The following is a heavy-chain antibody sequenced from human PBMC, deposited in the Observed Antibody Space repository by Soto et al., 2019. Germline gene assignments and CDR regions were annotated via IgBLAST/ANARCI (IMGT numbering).Heavy chain of an antibody. V-gene: IGHV3-7*01. Sequence: GGSLRLSCAASGFTFSSYWMSWVRQAPGKGLEWVANIKQDGSEKYYVDSVKGRFTISRDNAKNSLYLQMNSLRAEDTAVYYCARDFPYDYVWGSYRYLDYWGQGTLVTVSS. CDR2: IKQDGSEK. J-gene: IGHJ4*02. CDR3: ARDFPYDYVWGSYRYLDY. CDR1: GFTFSSYW. D-gene: IGHD3-16*02.